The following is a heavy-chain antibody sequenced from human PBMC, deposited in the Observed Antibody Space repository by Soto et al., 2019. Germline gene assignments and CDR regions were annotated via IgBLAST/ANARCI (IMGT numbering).Heavy chain of an antibody. V-gene: IGHV3-15*01. CDR2: IKSKTNGGAT. CDR3: TTEGRFLEWGSSGPSYGYHYRDV. Sequence: EVQLVESGGGLVKPGGSLRLSCTASGFTFTDAWMGWVRQAPGKGLEWVGHIKSKTNGGATDSAAPVQGRFTISRDDSKNTLYLKMKSPKTEDTAVYYCTTEGRFLEWGSSGPSYGYHYRDVWGKGTTVIVSS. CDR1: GFTFTDAW. J-gene: IGHJ6*03. D-gene: IGHD3-3*01.